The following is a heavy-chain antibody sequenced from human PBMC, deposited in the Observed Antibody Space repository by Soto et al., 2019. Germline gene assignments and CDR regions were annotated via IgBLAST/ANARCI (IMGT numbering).Heavy chain of an antibody. V-gene: IGHV3-21*01. J-gene: IGHJ4*02. Sequence: EVQLVESGGGLVKPGDSLRLSCAASGFTFGSFNMNWVRQAPGKGLEWVSSISSSSNYIYYPDSVKGRFTISRDSAKNSLYLQMNSLRAEDTALYFCVRGEFGLRLGDDRGYYFDNWGQGTLVTVSS. CDR2: ISSSSNYI. CDR3: VRGEFGLRLGDDRGYYFDN. D-gene: IGHD3-16*01. CDR1: GFTFGSFN.